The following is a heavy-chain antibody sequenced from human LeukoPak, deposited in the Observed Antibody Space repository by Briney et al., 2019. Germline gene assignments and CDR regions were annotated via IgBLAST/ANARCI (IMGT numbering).Heavy chain of an antibody. CDR2: INHCGST. D-gene: IGHD3-16*02. J-gene: IGHJ4*02. CDR3: ARGRYYDYVWGSYRQRYFDY. V-gene: IGHV4-34*01. Sequence: SETLSLTCAVYGGSFSGYYWSWIRQPPGKGLEWIGEINHCGSTNYNPSLKSRVTISVDTSKNQFSLKLSSVTAADTAVYYCARGRYYDYVWGSYRQRYFDYWGQGTLVTVSS. CDR1: GGSFSGYY.